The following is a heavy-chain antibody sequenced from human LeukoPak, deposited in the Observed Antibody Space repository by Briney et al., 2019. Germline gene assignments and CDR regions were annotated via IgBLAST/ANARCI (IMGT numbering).Heavy chain of an antibody. CDR1: GFTFSNTW. CDR3: ARENIVVVTAIRDAFDI. CDR2: ISSGSSTI. V-gene: IGHV3-48*02. Sequence: PGGSLRLSCAASGFTFSNTWMNWVRQAPGKGLEWVSYISSGSSTIYYADSVKGRFTISRDNAKNSLCLQMNSLRDEDTAVYYCARENIVVVTAIRDAFDIWGQGTMVTVSS. D-gene: IGHD2-21*02. J-gene: IGHJ3*02.